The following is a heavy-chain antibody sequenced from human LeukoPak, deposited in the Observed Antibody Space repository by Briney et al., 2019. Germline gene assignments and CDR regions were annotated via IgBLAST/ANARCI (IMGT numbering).Heavy chain of an antibody. CDR1: GFTFSSYS. CDR2: ISSSGSYI. CDR3: ARDRDYGDLRDLGY. Sequence: GGSLRLSCAASGFTFSSYSMNWVRQAPGKGLEWVSSISSSGSYIYYADSLKGRFTISRDNAKISLYLQMNSLRAEDTAVYYCARDRDYGDLRDLGYWGQGTLVTVSS. V-gene: IGHV3-21*01. D-gene: IGHD4-17*01. J-gene: IGHJ4*02.